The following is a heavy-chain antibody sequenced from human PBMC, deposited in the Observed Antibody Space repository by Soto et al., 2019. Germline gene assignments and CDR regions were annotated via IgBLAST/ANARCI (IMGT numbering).Heavy chain of an antibody. Sequence: GASLKISCKGSGFTFTSYWISWVRQMPGKGLEWMGRIDPSDSYTNYSPSFQGHVTISADKSISTAYLQWSSLRSDDTAVYYCVRVVAIPGYPDNWGQGTLVTVPQ. CDR2: IDPSDSYT. J-gene: IGHJ4*02. CDR3: VRVVAIPGYPDN. CDR1: GFTFTSYW. D-gene: IGHD5-12*01. V-gene: IGHV5-10-1*01.